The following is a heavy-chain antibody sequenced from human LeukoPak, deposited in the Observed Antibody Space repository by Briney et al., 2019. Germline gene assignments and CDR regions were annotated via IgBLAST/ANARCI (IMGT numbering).Heavy chain of an antibody. D-gene: IGHD3-10*01. J-gene: IGHJ6*02. CDR2: IRYDGSNK. V-gene: IGHV3-30*02. Sequence: GGSLRLSCAASGFTFSSYGMHWVRQAPGKGLEWVAFIRYDGSNKYYADSVKGRFTISRDNSKNTLYLQMNSLRAEDTAVYYCAKGVTMVRELIYGMDVWGQGTTVTVSS. CDR3: AKGVTMVRELIYGMDV. CDR1: GFTFSSYG.